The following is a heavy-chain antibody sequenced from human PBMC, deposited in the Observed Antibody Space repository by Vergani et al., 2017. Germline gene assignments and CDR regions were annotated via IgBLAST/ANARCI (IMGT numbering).Heavy chain of an antibody. CDR3: ARDVNGAYCGGDCYSGAGDAFDI. J-gene: IGHJ3*02. V-gene: IGHV1-69*13. CDR2: IIPIFGTA. CDR1: GGTFSSYA. D-gene: IGHD2-21*02. Sequence: QVQLVQSGAEVKKPGSSVKVSCKTSGGTFSSYAISWVRQAPGQGLECMGRIIPIFGTANYAQKFQGRFTITADDSTRTAYMELSSLRSEDTAVYYCARDVNGAYCGGDCYSGAGDAFDIWGQGTMVTVSS.